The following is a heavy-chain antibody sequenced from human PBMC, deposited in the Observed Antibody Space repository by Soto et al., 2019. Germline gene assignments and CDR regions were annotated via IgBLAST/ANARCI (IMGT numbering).Heavy chain of an antibody. V-gene: IGHV4-59*08. D-gene: IGHD2-2*01. J-gene: IGHJ4*02. CDR2: IYYSGST. CDR1: GGSISSYY. CDR3: AVVPAAMGEYYLDY. Sequence: SGTLSLTCTASGGSISSYYWTWTRQPPGKGLEWIGYIYYSGSTNYNPSLKSRVTISVDTSKNQFSLKLSSVTAADTAVYYCAVVPAAMGEYYLDYWGQGTLVTVSS.